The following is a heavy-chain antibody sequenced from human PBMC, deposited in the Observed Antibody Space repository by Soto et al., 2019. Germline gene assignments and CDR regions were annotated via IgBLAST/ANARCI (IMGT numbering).Heavy chain of an antibody. CDR3: AKAQGYYYYYYFDF. Sequence: EVQLLESGGDLVQPGGSLRLSCAASGFTFSSYGMSWVRQAPGKGREWVSALSGSGGITYYADSVKGRFTISRDNSKNTMYLQMNSLRAEDTAVYYCAKAQGYYYYYYFDFRGQGTLVTVSS. CDR1: GFTFSSYG. D-gene: IGHD2-21*02. V-gene: IGHV3-23*01. J-gene: IGHJ4*02. CDR2: LSGSGGIT.